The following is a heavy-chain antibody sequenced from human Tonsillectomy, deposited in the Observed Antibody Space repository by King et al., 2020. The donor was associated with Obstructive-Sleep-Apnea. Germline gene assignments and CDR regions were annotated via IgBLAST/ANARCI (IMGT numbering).Heavy chain of an antibody. J-gene: IGHJ6*02. V-gene: IGHV3-30*02. CDR2: IRYDGSNE. Sequence: VQLVESGGGVVQPGRSLRLSCAASGLTFSSNGMHWVRQAPGKGLEWVAFIRYDGSNEYYADSVKGRFTISRDNSKNTLYLQMNSLRAEDTAVYYCAKDTSAGYCSGGSCYSYSYHGLDVWGQGTTVTVSS. CDR3: AKDTSAGYCSGGSCYSYSYHGLDV. D-gene: IGHD2-15*01. CDR1: GLTFSSNG.